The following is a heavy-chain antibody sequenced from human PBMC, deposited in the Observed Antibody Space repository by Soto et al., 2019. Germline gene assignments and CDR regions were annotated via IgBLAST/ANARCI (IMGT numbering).Heavy chain of an antibody. Sequence: QVQVVQSGAEVSKPGASVKVSCKVSGYTLTELSMHWVRQAPGKGLEWMGNFDPEDGETIYEQKFQGRVTMNEDTYSDTVYLELSRLRSEDTAVYYCETFGLEGYCSGGSCYDWGQGTLVTVSS. J-gene: IGHJ4*02. CDR2: FDPEDGET. D-gene: IGHD2-15*01. V-gene: IGHV1-24*01. CDR3: ETFGLEGYCSGGSCYD. CDR1: GYTLTELS.